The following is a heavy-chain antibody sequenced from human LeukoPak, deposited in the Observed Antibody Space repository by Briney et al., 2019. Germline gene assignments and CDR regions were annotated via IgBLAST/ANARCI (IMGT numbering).Heavy chain of an antibody. D-gene: IGHD6-13*01. Sequence: SETLSLTCSVSGGSISDYYWSWIRQPPGKGLEWIGYIYRGGTINYNPSVKSRVTMSLDTSKNQISLMLNSVTAADTAIYYCARHWLEAAKAYSYWFDPWGQGTLVTVSS. J-gene: IGHJ5*02. CDR3: ARHWLEAAKAYSYWFDP. CDR1: GGSISDYY. CDR2: IYRGGTI. V-gene: IGHV4-4*09.